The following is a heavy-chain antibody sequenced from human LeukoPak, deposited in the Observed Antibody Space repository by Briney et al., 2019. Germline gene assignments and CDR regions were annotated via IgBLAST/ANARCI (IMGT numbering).Heavy chain of an antibody. Sequence: SVKVSCKASGGTFSSYAISWVRQAPGQGLEWMGRIIPILGIANYAQKFQGRVTITADESTSTAYMELSSLRSEDTAVYYCATSYCSSTSCLNWFDPWGQGTLVTVSS. J-gene: IGHJ5*02. V-gene: IGHV1-69*04. CDR1: GGTFSSYA. CDR3: ATSYCSSTSCLNWFDP. D-gene: IGHD2-2*01. CDR2: IIPILGIA.